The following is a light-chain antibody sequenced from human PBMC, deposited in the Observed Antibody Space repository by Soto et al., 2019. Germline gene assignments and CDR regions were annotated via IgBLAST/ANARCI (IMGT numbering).Light chain of an antibody. V-gene: IGKV1-5*01. Sequence: DIQMTQSPSTLSASVGDRVTITCRASQSISSWLAWYQQKQGKAPKLLIYDASSLASGVPSRFRGSRSGTEFTLTITRLQPDDFATYYCQQYNSYPWTFGQGTKVDIK. CDR3: QQYNSYPWT. CDR2: DAS. CDR1: QSISSW. J-gene: IGKJ1*01.